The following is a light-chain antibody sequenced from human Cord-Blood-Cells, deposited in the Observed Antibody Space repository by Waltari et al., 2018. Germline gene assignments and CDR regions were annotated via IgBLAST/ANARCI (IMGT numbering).Light chain of an antibody. CDR2: EVS. V-gene: IGLV2-8*01. Sequence: PTHQPSAAAAPAESTATPCTATSSDDGGYYLSVCWYQQHPGKAPKLMIYEVSKRPSGVPDRFSGSKSGNTASLTVSGLQAEDEADYYCCSYAGSNNCVFGTGTKVTVL. CDR1: SSDDGGYYLS. CDR3: CSYAGSNNCV. J-gene: IGLJ1*01.